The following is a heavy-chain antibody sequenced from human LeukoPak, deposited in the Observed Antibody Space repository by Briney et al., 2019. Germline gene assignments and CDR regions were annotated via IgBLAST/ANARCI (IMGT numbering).Heavy chain of an antibody. V-gene: IGHV3-48*03. J-gene: IGHJ3*02. CDR1: GFTFSNYE. CDR3: AREHYGSGTQGIAFDI. D-gene: IGHD3-10*01. CDR2: ISIGGSTI. Sequence: PGGSLRLSCAASGFTFSNYEMNWVRQAPGKGLEWVSYISIGGSTIYYADSVKGRFTISRDNAKNSLYLQMNSLRAEDTAVYYCAREHYGSGTQGIAFDIWGQGTMVTVSS.